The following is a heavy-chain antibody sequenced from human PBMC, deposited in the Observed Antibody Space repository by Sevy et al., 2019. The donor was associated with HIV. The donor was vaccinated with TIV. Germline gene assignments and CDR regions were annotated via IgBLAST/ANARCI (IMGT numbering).Heavy chain of an antibody. Sequence: GGSLRLSRAASGFTFSDYAIHWVRQAPGKGLEWVAFIWYDGSNKYYTDFVKGRFAISRDNSKNTLYLQMNSLRVEDTAVYYCAKLVVPAASNDDILTGYPDLRVNYGMDVWGQGTTVTVSS. D-gene: IGHD3-9*01. CDR3: AKLVVPAASNDDILTGYPDLRVNYGMDV. CDR2: IWYDGSNK. V-gene: IGHV3-30*02. J-gene: IGHJ6*02. CDR1: GFTFSDYA.